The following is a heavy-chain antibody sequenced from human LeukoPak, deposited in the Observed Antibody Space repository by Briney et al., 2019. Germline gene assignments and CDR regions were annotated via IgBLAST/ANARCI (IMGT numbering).Heavy chain of an antibody. Sequence: SETLSLTCTVSGGSISSYYWSWIRQPAGKGLEWIGRIYTSGSTNYNPSLKSRVTMSVDTSKNQFSLKLSSVTAADTAVYYCARVLEMVRGGYYYYGMDVWGQGTTVTVSS. D-gene: IGHD3-10*01. CDR3: ARVLEMVRGGYYYYGMDV. CDR1: GGSISSYY. J-gene: IGHJ6*02. CDR2: IYTSGST. V-gene: IGHV4-4*07.